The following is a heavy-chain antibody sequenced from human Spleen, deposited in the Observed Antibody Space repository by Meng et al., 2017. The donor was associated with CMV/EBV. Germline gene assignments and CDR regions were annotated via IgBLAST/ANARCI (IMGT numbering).Heavy chain of an antibody. CDR1: GYTFTSYG. V-gene: IGHV1-18*01. D-gene: IGHD1-14*01. CDR3: ARSSHTGNPYYFDY. J-gene: IGHJ4*02. CDR2: ISTYNGNT. Sequence: KASGYTFTSYGISWVRQAPGQGLEWMGWISTYNGNTNYAQKLQGRVTMTTDTSTSTAYMELRSLSSDDTAVCYCARSSHTGNPYYFDYWGQGTLVTVSS.